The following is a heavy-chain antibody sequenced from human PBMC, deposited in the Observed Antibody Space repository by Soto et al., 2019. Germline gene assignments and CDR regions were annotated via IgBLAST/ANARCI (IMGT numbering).Heavy chain of an antibody. Sequence: ASVKVSCKASGYTFRRYGISWVRQAPGQGLEWMGWISGYNGDTKYAQKVQGRVTMTIDTSTYTAYMELRSLTSDDTAIYYCAKNGQPPYYYYGMDVWGQGTTVTV. D-gene: IGHD2-8*01. CDR2: ISGYNGDT. J-gene: IGHJ6*02. CDR3: AKNGQPPYYYYGMDV. V-gene: IGHV1-18*01. CDR1: GYTFRRYG.